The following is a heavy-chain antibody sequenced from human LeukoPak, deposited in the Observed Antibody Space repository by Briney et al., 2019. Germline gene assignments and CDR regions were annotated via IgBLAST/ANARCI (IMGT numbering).Heavy chain of an antibody. CDR2: IIPILGIA. CDR1: GGTFSSYT. J-gene: IGHJ3*02. D-gene: IGHD3-3*01. CDR3: ARDHGTDYDFWSGYFSHAFDI. Sequence: ASVKVSCKASGGTFSSYTISWVRQAPGQGLKWMGRIIPILGIANYAQKFQGRVTITADKSTSTAYMELSSLRSEDTAVYYCARDHGTDYDFWSGYFSHAFDIWGQGTMVTVSS. V-gene: IGHV1-69*04.